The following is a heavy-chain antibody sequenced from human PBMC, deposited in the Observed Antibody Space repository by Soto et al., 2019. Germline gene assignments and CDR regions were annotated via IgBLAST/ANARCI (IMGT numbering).Heavy chain of an antibody. D-gene: IGHD6-6*01. CDR1: GDSMNSGGYY. Sequence: SETLSLTCTVSGDSMNSGGYYWSWIRQHPGKGLEWIGYIYSNGDTYYNPSLKRRVTISVDTSKNQFSLNLTSVTAADTAVYYCARRGGSSSGYYYYAMDVWGQGTTVTVSS. J-gene: IGHJ6*02. V-gene: IGHV4-31*03. CDR2: IYSNGDT. CDR3: ARRGGSSSGYYYYAMDV.